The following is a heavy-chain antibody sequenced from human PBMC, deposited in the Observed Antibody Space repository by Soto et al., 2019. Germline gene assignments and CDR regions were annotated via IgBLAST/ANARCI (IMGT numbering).Heavy chain of an antibody. CDR1: GFTFSRYG. V-gene: IGHV3-33*01. CDR3: AREDDLEDNGLDY. D-gene: IGHD1-1*01. CDR2: IVSDGGQK. Sequence: QVHLVESGGGVVQPGRPLRLSCAASGFTFSRYGMHWVRQAPGKGLEWVGVIVSDGGQKQYADSVRGRFTISRDNSKNPLYLEMNSVTAEDPAVYYCAREDDLEDNGLDYWGQGTLVTVSS. J-gene: IGHJ4*02.